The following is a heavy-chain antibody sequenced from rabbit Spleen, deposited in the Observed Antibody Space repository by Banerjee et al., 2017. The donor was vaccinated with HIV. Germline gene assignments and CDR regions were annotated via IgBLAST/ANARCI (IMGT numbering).Heavy chain of an antibody. CDR1: GFSFSSNDY. D-gene: IGHD8-1*01. J-gene: IGHJ6*01. CDR3: ARDTGTSFSSYGMDL. V-gene: IGHV1S45*01. Sequence: QEQLEESGGGLGQPEGSLTLTCTTSGFSFSSNDYMCWVRQAPGKGLEWIACTAAGRSAFTYYASWAKGRFTCSKASSTTVTLQMTSLTAADTATYFCARDTGTSFSSYGMDLWGPGTLVTVS. CDR2: TAAGRSAFT.